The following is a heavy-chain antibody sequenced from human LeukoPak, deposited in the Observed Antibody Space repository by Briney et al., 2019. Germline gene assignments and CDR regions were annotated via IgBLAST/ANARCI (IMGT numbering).Heavy chain of an antibody. D-gene: IGHD2-21*02. CDR3: ARGPVTAPAYFDY. V-gene: IGHV3-33*08. J-gene: IGHJ4*02. CDR1: GFTFSSYG. Sequence: GRSLRLSCAASGFTFSSYGMHWVRQAPDKGLEWVAVIWYDGSNKHYADSVEGRFTISRDNSRNTVSLQMNSLRAEDTALYYCARGPVTAPAYFDYWGQGTLVTVSS. CDR2: IWYDGSNK.